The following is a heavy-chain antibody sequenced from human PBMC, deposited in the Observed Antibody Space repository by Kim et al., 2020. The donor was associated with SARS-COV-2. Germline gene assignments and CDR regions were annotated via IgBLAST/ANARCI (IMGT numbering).Heavy chain of an antibody. CDR1: GFSFSSYA. CDR3: AKSKVGATRIFDY. V-gene: IGHV3-23*01. D-gene: IGHD1-26*01. Sequence: EGSLRLSCAPSGFSFSSYAMTLVRQAPGKGLEWVSSISGSGGDTNYADSVKGRFTISRDNSKNTLYLQMNSLRAEDTAVYYCAKSKVGATRIFDYWGQGTLVTVSS. CDR2: ISGSGGDT. J-gene: IGHJ4*02.